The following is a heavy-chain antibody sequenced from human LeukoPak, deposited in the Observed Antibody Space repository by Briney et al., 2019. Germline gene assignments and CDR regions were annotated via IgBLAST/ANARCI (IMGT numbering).Heavy chain of an antibody. CDR1: GGTFSSYA. Sequence: SVKVSCKASGGTFSSYAISWVRQAPGQGLEWMGGIIPIFGTANYAQKFQGRVTITADESTSTAYMELSSLRSEDTAVYYCARGQLRMITFGGVMGAFEIWGQGTMVTVSS. CDR3: ARGQLRMITFGGVMGAFEI. V-gene: IGHV1-69*13. D-gene: IGHD3-16*01. CDR2: IIPIFGTA. J-gene: IGHJ3*02.